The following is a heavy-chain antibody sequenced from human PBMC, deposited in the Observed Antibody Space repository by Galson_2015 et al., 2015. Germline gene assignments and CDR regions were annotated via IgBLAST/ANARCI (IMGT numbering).Heavy chain of an antibody. CDR1: GFSITNYD. Sequence: SLRLSCAASGFSITNYDMSRVRQAPGKGLEWVSNIGGGGGGIYYADPVKGRFTISRDNSKNTVYLQMNSLRVEDTAIYYCAKDSVPRNGLYDAFDIWGQGTMVTVSS. CDR2: IGGGGGGI. J-gene: IGHJ3*02. CDR3: AKDSVPRNGLYDAFDI. D-gene: IGHD1-1*01. V-gene: IGHV3-23*01.